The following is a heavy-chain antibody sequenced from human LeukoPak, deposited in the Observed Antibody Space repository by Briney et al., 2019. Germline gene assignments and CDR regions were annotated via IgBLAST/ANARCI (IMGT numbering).Heavy chain of an antibody. CDR1: GYTFTSYD. J-gene: IGHJ4*02. Sequence: GASVKVSCKASGYTFTSYDINWVRQATGQGLEWMGWMNPNSGNTGYAQKFQGRVTMTRNTSISTAYMELSSLRSEDTAVYYCAGQLWFGELFDYWGQGTLVTVSS. D-gene: IGHD3-10*01. V-gene: IGHV1-8*01. CDR2: MNPNSGNT. CDR3: AGQLWFGELFDY.